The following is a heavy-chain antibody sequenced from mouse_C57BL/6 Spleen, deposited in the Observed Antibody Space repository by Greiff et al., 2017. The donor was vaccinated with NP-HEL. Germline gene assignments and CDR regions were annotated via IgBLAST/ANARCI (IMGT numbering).Heavy chain of an antibody. J-gene: IGHJ3*01. Sequence: VQLQQSGPELVKPGASVKISCKASGYSFTGYYMNWVKQSPEKSLEWIGEINPSTGGTTYNQKFKAKATLTVDKSSSTAYMQLKSLTSEDSAVYYCAKPYYDYDGGFAYWGQGTLVTVSA. V-gene: IGHV1-42*01. CDR1: GYSFTGYY. CDR2: INPSTGGT. D-gene: IGHD2-4*01. CDR3: AKPYYDYDGGFAY.